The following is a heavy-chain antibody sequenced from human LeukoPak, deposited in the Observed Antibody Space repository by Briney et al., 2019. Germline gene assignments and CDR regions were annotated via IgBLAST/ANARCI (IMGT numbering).Heavy chain of an antibody. CDR1: GFTFSNAW. CDR2: ITGRGGNT. D-gene: IGHD3-9*01. J-gene: IGHJ4*02. V-gene: IGHV3-23*01. CDR3: AKWGDFDVLTGYYVPDF. Sequence: GGSLRLSCAASGFTFSNAWMNWVRQAPGEGLEWVSAITGRGGNTYYADSVKGRFTISRDNSKNTLYLQMNSLRDEDTAVYYCAKWGDFDVLTGYYVPDFWGQGTLVTVSS.